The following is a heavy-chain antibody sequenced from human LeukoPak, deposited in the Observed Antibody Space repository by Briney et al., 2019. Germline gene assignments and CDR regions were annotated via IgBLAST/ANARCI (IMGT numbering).Heavy chain of an antibody. V-gene: IGHV3-66*01. Sequence: PGGSLRLSCAASGFTVSSIYMSWVRQAPGKGLEWVSLLYSSGSTYYADSVKGRFTISRDNSKNTLYLQMNSLRAEDTAVYYCASRDKGYYYGMGVWGQGTTVTVSS. CDR2: LYSSGST. D-gene: IGHD5-24*01. J-gene: IGHJ6*02. CDR1: GFTVSSIY. CDR3: ASRDKGYYYGMGV.